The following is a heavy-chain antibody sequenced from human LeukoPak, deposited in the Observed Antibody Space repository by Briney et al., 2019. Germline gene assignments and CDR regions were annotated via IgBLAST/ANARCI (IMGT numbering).Heavy chain of an antibody. CDR1: GFTFSSYA. J-gene: IGHJ6*02. CDR2: ISGSGGST. D-gene: IGHD6-13*01. Sequence: PGGSLRLSCAASGFTFSSYAMSWVRQAPGKGLEWVSAISGSGGSTYYADSVKGRFTISRDNSKNTLYLQMNSLRAEDTAVYYCAKTIGPVDSSRFYGMDVWGQGTTVTVSS. CDR3: AKTIGPVDSSRFYGMDV. V-gene: IGHV3-23*01.